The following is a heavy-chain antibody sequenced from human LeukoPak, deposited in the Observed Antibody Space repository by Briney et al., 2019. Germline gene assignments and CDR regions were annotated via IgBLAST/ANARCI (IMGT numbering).Heavy chain of an antibody. CDR3: ARDWNWGFDY. CDR1: GFTFSSYS. D-gene: IGHD1-7*01. Sequence: PGGSLRLSCAASGFTFSSYSMNWVRQAPGKGLEWVSSISSSSSYIYYADSVKGRFTISRDNAKNSLSLQMNSLRAEDTAVYYCARDWNWGFDYWGQGTLVTVSS. J-gene: IGHJ4*02. V-gene: IGHV3-21*01. CDR2: ISSSSSYI.